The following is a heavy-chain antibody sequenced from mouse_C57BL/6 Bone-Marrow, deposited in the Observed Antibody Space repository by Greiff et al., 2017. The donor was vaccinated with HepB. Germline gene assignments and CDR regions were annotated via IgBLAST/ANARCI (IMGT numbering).Heavy chain of an antibody. D-gene: IGHD1-1*01. Sequence: EVQVVESGGGLVKPGGSLKLSCAASGFTFSSYAMSWVRQTPEKRLEWVATISDGGSYTYYPDNVKGRFTISRDNAKNNLYLQMSHLKSEDTAMYYCARESSWGDYWGQGTTLTVSS. CDR1: GFTFSSYA. V-gene: IGHV5-4*01. CDR3: ARESSWGDY. CDR2: ISDGGSYT. J-gene: IGHJ2*01.